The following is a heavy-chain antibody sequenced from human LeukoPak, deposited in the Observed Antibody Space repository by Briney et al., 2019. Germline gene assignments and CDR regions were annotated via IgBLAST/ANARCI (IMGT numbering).Heavy chain of an antibody. Sequence: PSETLSLTCTVSGGSISSYYWSWIRQPPGKGLEWIGRIYTSGSTNYNPSLKSRVTMSVDTSKNQFSLKLSSVTAADTAVYYCARDHVEMAYNWFDPWGQGTLVTVSS. CDR1: GGSISSYY. CDR2: IYTSGST. D-gene: IGHD5-24*01. CDR3: ARDHVEMAYNWFDP. V-gene: IGHV4-4*07. J-gene: IGHJ5*02.